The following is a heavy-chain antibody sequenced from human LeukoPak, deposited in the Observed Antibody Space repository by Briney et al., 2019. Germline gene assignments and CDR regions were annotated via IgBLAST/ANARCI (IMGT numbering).Heavy chain of an antibody. CDR1: GFIFSTYW. J-gene: IGHJ6*02. V-gene: IGHV3-74*01. D-gene: IGHD6-25*01. CDR2: INTDGSST. CDR3: ARERVGSDYYGLDV. Sequence: GGSLRLSCAASGFIFSTYWMHWVRQAPGKGLVWVSRINTDGSSTAYAASVKGRSTISRDNAKNIVYLQMNSLRAEDTALYFCARERVGSDYYGLDVWGQGTTVSVSS.